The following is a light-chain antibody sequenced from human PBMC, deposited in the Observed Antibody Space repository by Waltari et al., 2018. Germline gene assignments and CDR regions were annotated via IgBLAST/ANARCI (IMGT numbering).Light chain of an antibody. V-gene: IGLV2-23*02. J-gene: IGLJ3*02. CDR3: CSYAGSAVSV. CDR1: SSDIGNYNL. Sequence: QSALTQTATVSGSPGRSITISCSGTSSDIGNYNLVSWYRQHPGKAPTLIIYDVNKRPSGVSNRFSGSKSGNTAFLTISGLQTADEADYYCCSYAGSAVSVFGGGTKVTVL. CDR2: DVN.